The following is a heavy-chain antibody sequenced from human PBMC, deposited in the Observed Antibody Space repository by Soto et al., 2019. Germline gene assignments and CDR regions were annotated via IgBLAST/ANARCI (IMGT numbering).Heavy chain of an antibody. CDR2: IWFDGSQK. V-gene: IGHV3-33*01. D-gene: IGHD3-22*01. J-gene: IGHJ4*02. Sequence: GGSLRLSCVASGFSFRSYGMHWVRQAPGKGLEWVAVIWFDGSQKHYVDSVQGRFTVSRDNSKDTMYLEMNSLRVEDTAMNYCARFYDNSAWPAFWGQGTLVTVS. CDR3: ARFYDNSAWPAF. CDR1: GFSFRSYG.